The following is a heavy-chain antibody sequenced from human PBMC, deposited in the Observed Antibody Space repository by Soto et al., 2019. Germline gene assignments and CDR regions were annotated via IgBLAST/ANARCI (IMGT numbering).Heavy chain of an antibody. CDR2: INRYGSSA. CDR3: ARGWGEGGIDY. J-gene: IGHJ4*02. D-gene: IGHD3-16*01. Sequence: EVQLVESGGGLVQPGGSLRVACAASGFTFSSHWMHWVRQAPGKGLVWLSQINRYGSSADYADSVKGRFTISSDNAKNPQYQQIDSLRAEDTAVYYCARGWGEGGIDYWGQGTLVTVPA. CDR1: GFTFSSHW. V-gene: IGHV3-74*01.